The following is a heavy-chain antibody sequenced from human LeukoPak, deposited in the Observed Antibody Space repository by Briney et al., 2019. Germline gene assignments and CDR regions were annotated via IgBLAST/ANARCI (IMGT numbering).Heavy chain of an antibody. V-gene: IGHV3-23*01. D-gene: IGHD1-26*01. CDR2: ISGSGGST. CDR3: AKDEGGSCNWFDP. Sequence: RGSLRLSCAASGFTLSSYAMSWVRQAPGKGLEWVSAISGSGGSTYYADSVKGRFSISRDNSKNTLYLQMNSLRAEDTAVYYCAKDEGGSCNWFDPWGQGNLVTVSS. CDR1: GFTLSSYA. J-gene: IGHJ5*02.